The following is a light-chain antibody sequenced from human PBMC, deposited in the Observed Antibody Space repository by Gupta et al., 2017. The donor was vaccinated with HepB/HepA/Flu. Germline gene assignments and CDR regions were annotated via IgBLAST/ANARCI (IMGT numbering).Light chain of an antibody. J-gene: IGKJ4*01. Sequence: DIQMTQSLSSLSASVGDRVTITCQASQNIGRHVSWYHQRPGKAPKLLIYDASRLQTGVPSRFSGSGSGTFFSLTISSLQTEDFATYYCQQYEDLVLTFGGGTKLEIK. CDR2: DAS. V-gene: IGKV1-33*01. CDR3: QQYEDLVLT. CDR1: QNIGRH.